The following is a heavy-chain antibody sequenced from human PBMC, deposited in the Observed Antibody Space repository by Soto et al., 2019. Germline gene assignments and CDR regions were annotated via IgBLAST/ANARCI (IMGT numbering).Heavy chain of an antibody. V-gene: IGHV4-34*01. D-gene: IGHD3-10*01. J-gene: IGHJ4*02. Sequence: SETLSLTCAVYGGSFSGYYWSWIRQPPGKGLEWIGEINHSGSTYYNPSLKSRLTISVDTSKNQFSLKLSSVTAADTAVYYCARGQRVGELPRDYWGQGTRVTVLL. CDR1: GGSFSGYY. CDR2: INHSGST. CDR3: ARGQRVGELPRDY.